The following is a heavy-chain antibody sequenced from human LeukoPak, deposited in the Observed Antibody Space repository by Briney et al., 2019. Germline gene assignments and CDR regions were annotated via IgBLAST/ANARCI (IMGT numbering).Heavy chain of an antibody. Sequence: ASVKVSCKASGYTFTSYGISWVRQAPGQGLEWMGWISAYNGNTNYAQKLQGRVTMTTDTSTSTAYMELRSLRSDDTAVYYCARDLLYSSSWYAYYYYYMDVWGKGTTVTVSS. CDR3: ARDLLYSSSWYAYYYYYMDV. CDR2: ISAYNGNT. J-gene: IGHJ6*03. D-gene: IGHD6-13*01. V-gene: IGHV1-18*01. CDR1: GYTFTSYG.